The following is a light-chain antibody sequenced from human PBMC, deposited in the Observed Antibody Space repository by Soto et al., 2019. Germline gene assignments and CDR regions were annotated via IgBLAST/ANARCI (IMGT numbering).Light chain of an antibody. Sequence: EIVLTQSTATLSSFPGDRVTLSCRASQYITTRLAWYQHRPGQAPRLLIYQTSLRAAGIPARFSGSGSGTEFTLTISSLQSEDFALYYCQQYHNLWTFGQGTKVDIK. V-gene: IGKV3D-15*01. CDR3: QQYHNLWT. CDR1: QYITTR. CDR2: QTS. J-gene: IGKJ1*01.